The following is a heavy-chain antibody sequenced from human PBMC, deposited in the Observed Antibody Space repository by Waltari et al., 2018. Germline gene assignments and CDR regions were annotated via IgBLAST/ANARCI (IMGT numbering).Heavy chain of an antibody. CDR3: ARIRIGSSCFDP. CDR1: GTSISSVGYY. D-gene: IGHD6-13*01. J-gene: IGHJ5*02. CDR2: ISYSGGT. V-gene: IGHV4-31*03. Sequence: QVQLQESGPGLVKPSQTLSLTCTVSGTSISSVGYYWRWIRQHPGKGLEWIGYISYSGGTYYNPSLNSRLTISVDASENQFSLKLSSVTAADTALYYCARIRIGSSCFDPWGQGTLVTVSS.